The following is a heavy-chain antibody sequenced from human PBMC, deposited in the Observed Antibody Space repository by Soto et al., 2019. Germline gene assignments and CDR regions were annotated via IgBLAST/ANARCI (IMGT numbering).Heavy chain of an antibody. Sequence: ASVKVSCKVSGYTLTELSMHWVRQAPGKGLEWMGGFDPEDGETVYAQKCQGRVTMTEDTSTDTAYMELSSLRSEDTAVYYCAADFNLCGSSADWGQGTLVTVSS. D-gene: IGHD3-10*01. CDR1: GYTLTELS. CDR3: AADFNLCGSSAD. V-gene: IGHV1-24*01. CDR2: FDPEDGET. J-gene: IGHJ4*02.